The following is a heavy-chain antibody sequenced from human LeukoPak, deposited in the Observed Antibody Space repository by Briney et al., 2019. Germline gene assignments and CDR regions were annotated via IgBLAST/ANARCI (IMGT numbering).Heavy chain of an antibody. D-gene: IGHD2-2*01. CDR3: ARNYCSSTSCYPWFDP. V-gene: IGHV1-18*04. CDR1: GYTFTSYG. CDR2: ISAYNGNT. Sequence: ASVKVSCKASGYTFTSYGISWVRQAPGQGLEWMGWISAYNGNTNYAQKLQGRVTITTDTSTSTAYMELRSLRSDDTAVYYCARNYCSSTSCYPWFDPWGQGTLVTVSS. J-gene: IGHJ5*02.